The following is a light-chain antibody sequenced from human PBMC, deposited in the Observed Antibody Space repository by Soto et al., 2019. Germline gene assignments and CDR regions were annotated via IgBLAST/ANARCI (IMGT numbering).Light chain of an antibody. CDR3: NSYTASDTRV. Sequence: QSALTQPASVSGSPGQSIAISCTGTSSDVGSYNYVSWDQQHPGKAPKHVLYEVSNRPSGVSNRFSGSKSGNTASLTISGLQAEDEADYYCNSYTASDTRVFGTGTKLTVL. CDR1: SSDVGSYNY. CDR2: EVS. J-gene: IGLJ1*01. V-gene: IGLV2-14*01.